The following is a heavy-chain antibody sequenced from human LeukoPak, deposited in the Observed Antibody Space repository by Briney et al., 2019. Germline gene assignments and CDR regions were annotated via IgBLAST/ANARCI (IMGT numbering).Heavy chain of an antibody. D-gene: IGHD3-10*01. J-gene: IGHJ5*02. V-gene: IGHV4-39*01. CDR2: IYYSGST. CDR1: GGSISSSSYY. CDR3: ARQKVHRRINGSGSYYNNWFDP. Sequence: PSETLSLTCTVSGGSISSSSYYWGWIRQPPGKGLEWIGSIYYSGSTYYNPSLKSRVTISVDTSKNQFSLKLRSVTAADTAVYYCARQKVHRRINGSGSYYNNWFDPWGQGTLVTVSS.